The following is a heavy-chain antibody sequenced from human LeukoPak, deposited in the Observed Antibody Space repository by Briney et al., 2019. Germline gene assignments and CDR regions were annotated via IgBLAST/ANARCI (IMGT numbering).Heavy chain of an antibody. J-gene: IGHJ4*02. CDR3: ARGVRAYYYDSSGYYFDY. V-gene: IGHV4-34*01. D-gene: IGHD3-22*01. CDR1: GGSFSGYY. CDR2: IDHSGST. Sequence: TSETLSLTCAVYGGSFSGYYWSWIRQPPGKGLEWIGEIDHSGSTDYNPSLKSRVTISVDTSKNQFSLKLSSVTAADTAVYYCARGVRAYYYDSSGYYFDYWGQGTLVTVSS.